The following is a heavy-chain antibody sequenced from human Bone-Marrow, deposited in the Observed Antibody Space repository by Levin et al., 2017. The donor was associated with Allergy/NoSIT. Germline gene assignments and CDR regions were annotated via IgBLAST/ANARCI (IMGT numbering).Heavy chain of an antibody. V-gene: IGHV3-23*01. CDR3: ARGRYDSRKPTHPFDC. D-gene: IGHD3-16*01. J-gene: IGHJ3*01. CDR1: GFTFPNSA. Sequence: HPGGSLRLSCAASGFTFPNSAMSWVRQAPGGGLYWVSCISGSGAGTDYADSVRGRFSISRDNSNNTLFLQINSLRAEDTAIYYCARGRYDSRKPTHPFDCWGQGTLVTVST. CDR2: ISGSGAGT.